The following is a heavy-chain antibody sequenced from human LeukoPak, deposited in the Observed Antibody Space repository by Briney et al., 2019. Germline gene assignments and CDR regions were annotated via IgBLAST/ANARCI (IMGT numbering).Heavy chain of an antibody. Sequence: GGSLRLSCAASGFTFSRYTMNWVRQAPGKGLEWVSSISGSSTYIYYADSVKGRFTISRDNAKNSLYLQMNSLRAEDTAVYYCARMDSSGYFDYWGLGTLVTVSS. CDR1: GFTFSRYT. V-gene: IGHV3-21*01. CDR2: ISGSSTYI. CDR3: ARMDSSGYFDY. D-gene: IGHD3-22*01. J-gene: IGHJ4*02.